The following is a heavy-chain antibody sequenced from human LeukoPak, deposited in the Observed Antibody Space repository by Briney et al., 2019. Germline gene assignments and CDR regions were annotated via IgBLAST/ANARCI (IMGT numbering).Heavy chain of an antibody. D-gene: IGHD5-24*01. Sequence: GASVKVSCKASGGTFSSYAISWVRQAPGQGLEWMGRIIPILGIANYAQKFQGRVTITADKSTSTAYMELSSLRSEDTAVYYCARPIEMATIAGIAFDIWGQGTMVTVSS. CDR3: ARPIEMATIAGIAFDI. CDR1: GGTFSSYA. J-gene: IGHJ3*02. V-gene: IGHV1-69*04. CDR2: IIPILGIA.